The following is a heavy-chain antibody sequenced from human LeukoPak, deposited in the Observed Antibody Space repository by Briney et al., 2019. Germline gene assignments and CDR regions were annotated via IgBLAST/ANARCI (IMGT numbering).Heavy chain of an antibody. Sequence: GGSLRLSCAASGFTFSGHWMIWVRQAPGRGLEWVANVNEDGSQKYYMDSVRGRFTISRDNAKNSLYLQMNSLRAEDTAVYYCVRDSRWTFDYWGQGTLVTVSS. V-gene: IGHV3-7*01. D-gene: IGHD6-13*01. CDR1: GFTFSGHW. CDR2: VNEDGSQK. CDR3: VRDSRWTFDY. J-gene: IGHJ4*02.